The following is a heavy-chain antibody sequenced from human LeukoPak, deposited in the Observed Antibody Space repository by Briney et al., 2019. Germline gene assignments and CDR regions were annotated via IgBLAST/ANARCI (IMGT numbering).Heavy chain of an antibody. J-gene: IGHJ3*02. CDR1: GFTLSSNY. D-gene: IGHD2-8*01. Sequence: GGSLRLSCAASGFTLSSNYMSWVRQAPGKGLEWVSVIYSGGSTYYADCVECRFTVSRDNSKSTLYLQMNGLRAEDTAVYCCARVEAAVVWYAFDIGGQGTMVSVSS. V-gene: IGHV3-53*01. CDR3: ARVEAAVVWYAFDI. CDR2: IYSGGST.